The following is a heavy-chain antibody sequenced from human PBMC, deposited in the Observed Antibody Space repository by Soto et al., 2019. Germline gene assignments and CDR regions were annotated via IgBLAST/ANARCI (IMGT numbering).Heavy chain of an antibody. D-gene: IGHD3-10*01. CDR3: ARRGITMVRGVIKGPYYFDY. Sequence: QVQLVQSGAEVQKPGSSVKVSCKASGGTFSSYAISWVRQAPGQGLEWMGGIIPIFGTANYAQKFQGRVTITADDSTSIAYMELSSLRAEDTAVYYCARRGITMVRGVIKGPYYFDYWGQGTLVTVSS. J-gene: IGHJ4*02. CDR2: IIPIFGTA. CDR1: GGTFSSYA. V-gene: IGHV1-69*01.